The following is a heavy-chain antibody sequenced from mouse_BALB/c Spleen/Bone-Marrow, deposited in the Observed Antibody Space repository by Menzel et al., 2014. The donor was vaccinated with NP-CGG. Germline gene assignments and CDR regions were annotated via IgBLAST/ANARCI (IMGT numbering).Heavy chain of an antibody. J-gene: IGHJ2*01. Sequence: EVQLVESGGGLVHPGGSLRLSCATSGFTFTDYYMNWVRQPPGKALEWLGFIRNKANGYTTEYSASVKGRFTISRDNSQSILYLQMNTLRAEDSATYYCARDKGGILIDYWGQGTPLTVSP. CDR2: IRNKANGYTT. CDR3: ARDKGGILIDY. CDR1: GFTFTDYY. D-gene: IGHD1-1*02. V-gene: IGHV7-3*02.